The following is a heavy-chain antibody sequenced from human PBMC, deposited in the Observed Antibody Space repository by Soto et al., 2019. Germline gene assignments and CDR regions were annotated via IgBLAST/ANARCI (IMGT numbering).Heavy chain of an antibody. D-gene: IGHD3-10*01. J-gene: IGHJ3*02. V-gene: IGHV4-59*01. Sequence: SETLSLTCTVPGGSISSYYWSWIRQPPGKGLEWIGYIYYSGSTNYNPSLKSRVTISVDTSKNQFSLKLSSVTAADTAVYYCARVMRARAGGMVRGTFDIWGQGTMVTVSS. CDR1: GGSISSYY. CDR2: IYYSGST. CDR3: ARVMRARAGGMVRGTFDI.